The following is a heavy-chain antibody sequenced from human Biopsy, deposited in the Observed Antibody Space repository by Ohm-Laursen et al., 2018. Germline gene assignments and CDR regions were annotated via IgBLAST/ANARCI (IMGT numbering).Heavy chain of an antibody. D-gene: IGHD4-23*01. Sequence: TLSLTCTVSGGSISSYYWSWIRQPPGKGLEWIGFLYYNGFTNSNPSLKSRVTVSVDTSRNHFSLRLSSLTAADTAVYYCARGSNDFGGLYFPRWGQGTLLTVSS. CDR2: LYYNGFT. J-gene: IGHJ4*02. CDR1: GGSISSYY. CDR3: ARGSNDFGGLYFPR. V-gene: IGHV4-59*01.